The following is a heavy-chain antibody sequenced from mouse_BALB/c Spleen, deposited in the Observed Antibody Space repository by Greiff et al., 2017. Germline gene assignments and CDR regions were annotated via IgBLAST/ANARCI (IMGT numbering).Heavy chain of an antibody. V-gene: IGHV7-3*02. CDR2: IRNKANGYTT. CDR3: ASDYPYFDV. J-gene: IGHJ1*01. CDR1: GFTFTDYY. Sequence: EVQLVESGGGLVQPGGSLRLSCATSGFTFTDYYMSWVRQPPGKALEWLGFIRNKANGYTTEYSASVKGRFTISRDNSQSILYLQMNTLRAEDSATYYCASDYPYFDVWGAGTTVTVSS.